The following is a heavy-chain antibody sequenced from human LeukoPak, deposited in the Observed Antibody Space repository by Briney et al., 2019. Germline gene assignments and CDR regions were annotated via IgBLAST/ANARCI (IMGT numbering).Heavy chain of an antibody. D-gene: IGHD6-6*01. CDR2: MNPNSGNT. J-gene: IGHJ6*03. CDR3: ALRTGAARPSKFYYYYYMDV. Sequence: ASVKVSCKASGYTFTSYDINWMRQAPGQGLEWVGWMNPNSGNTGYARTFQGKLTMTRNTSIKTAYMELSSLRSEDTAVYYCALRTGAARPSKFYYYYYMDVWGKGTTVTVSS. CDR1: GYTFTSYD. V-gene: IGHV1-8*01.